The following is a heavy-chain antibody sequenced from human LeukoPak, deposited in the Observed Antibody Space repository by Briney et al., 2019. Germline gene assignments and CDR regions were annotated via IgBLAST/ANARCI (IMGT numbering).Heavy chain of an antibody. CDR1: GFTVSSSY. Sequence: PGGSLRLSCAASGFTVSSSYMSWVRQVPGKGLEWVSIIYRGGDTYYAASVRGRFTTSRDSSKNTLSLQMNSLRAEDTALYYCASDQRGDYSLAYWGQGTLVTVSS. CDR3: ASDQRGDYSLAY. CDR2: IYRGGDT. D-gene: IGHD4-17*01. J-gene: IGHJ4*02. V-gene: IGHV3-53*01.